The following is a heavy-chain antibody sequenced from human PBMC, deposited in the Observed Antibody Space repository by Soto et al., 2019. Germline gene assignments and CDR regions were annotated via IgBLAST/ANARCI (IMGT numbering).Heavy chain of an antibody. Sequence: GGSLRLSCEASGFTFSGYGMHWVRQAPGKGLEWVAVISYYGTNEYYEDAVKGRFTISRDNSKNALYLQMNSLRIEDTAVYFCGKEDPRGRHSPDYWGQGCQVTV. CDR3: GKEDPRGRHSPDY. CDR2: ISYYGTNE. V-gene: IGHV3-30*18. D-gene: IGHD3-16*01. J-gene: IGHJ4*02. CDR1: GFTFSGYG.